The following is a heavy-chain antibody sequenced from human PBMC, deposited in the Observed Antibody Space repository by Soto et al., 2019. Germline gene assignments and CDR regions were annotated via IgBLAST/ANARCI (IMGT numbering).Heavy chain of an antibody. D-gene: IGHD4-4*01. CDR2: IYWDDDK. CDR1: GFSLSTTGVA. J-gene: IGHJ4*02. Sequence: QITLKESGPTLVKPTQTLTLTCSFSGFSLSTTGVAVGWIRQPPGKALECLVLIYWDDDKRYSPSLKSRLTISKDTSKYQVVLIMIHLDPVDTASYYCAHRVDYSGCWNTRYFDYWGQGTLVTVSS. CDR3: AHRVDYSGCWNTRYFDY. V-gene: IGHV2-5*02.